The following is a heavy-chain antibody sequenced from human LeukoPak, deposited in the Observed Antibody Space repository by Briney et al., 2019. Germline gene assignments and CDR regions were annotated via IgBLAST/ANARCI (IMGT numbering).Heavy chain of an antibody. J-gene: IGHJ4*02. Sequence: SGGSLRLSCAASGFTFDDYAMHWVRQAPGKGLEWVSLISWDGGSTYYADSVKGRFTISRDNSKNSLYLQMNSLRAEDTALYYCAKGGHYGSGIERLDYWGQGTLVTVSS. D-gene: IGHD3-10*01. CDR3: AKGGHYGSGIERLDY. V-gene: IGHV3-43D*03. CDR2: ISWDGGST. CDR1: GFTFDDYA.